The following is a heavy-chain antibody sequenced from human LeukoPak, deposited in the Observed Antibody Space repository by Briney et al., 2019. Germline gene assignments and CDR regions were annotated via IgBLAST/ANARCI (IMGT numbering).Heavy chain of an antibody. CDR3: AKVFMVRGVIYTYYYYYGMDV. CDR2: ISYDGSNK. D-gene: IGHD3-10*01. CDR1: GFTFSSYA. J-gene: IGHJ6*02. V-gene: IGHV3-30*04. Sequence: GRSLRLSCAASGFTFSSYAMHWVRQAPGKGLEWVAVISYDGSNKYYADSVKGRFTISRDNSKNTLYLQMNSLRAEDTAVYYCAKVFMVRGVIYTYYYYYGMDVWGQGTTVTVSS.